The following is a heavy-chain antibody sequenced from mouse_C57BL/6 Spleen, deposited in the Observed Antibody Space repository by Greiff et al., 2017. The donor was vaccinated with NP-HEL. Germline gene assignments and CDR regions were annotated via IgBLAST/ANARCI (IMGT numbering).Heavy chain of an antibody. CDR1: GYTFTDYY. V-gene: IGHV1-19*01. Sequence: VQLKQSGPVLVKPGASVKMSCKASGYTFTDYYMNWVKQSHGKSLEWIGVINPYNGGTSYNQKFKGKATLTVDKSSSTAYMELNSLTSEDSAVYYCARRTVYDVFAYWGQGTLVTVSA. D-gene: IGHD2-12*01. J-gene: IGHJ3*01. CDR3: ARRTVYDVFAY. CDR2: INPYNGGT.